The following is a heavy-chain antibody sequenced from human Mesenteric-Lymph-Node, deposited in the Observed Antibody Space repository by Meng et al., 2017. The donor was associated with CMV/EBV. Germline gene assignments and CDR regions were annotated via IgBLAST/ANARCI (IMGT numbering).Heavy chain of an antibody. CDR1: GFTFSSYA. J-gene: IGHJ4*02. CDR3: ARDPVVGHYFDY. V-gene: IGHV3-30*04. D-gene: IGHD3-10*01. Sequence: GESLKISCAASGFTFSSYAMHWVRQAPGKGLEWVAVISYDGSNKYYADSVKGRFTISRDNSKNTLYLQMNSLRAEDTAVYYCARDPVVGHYFDYWGQGTLVTVSS. CDR2: ISYDGSNK.